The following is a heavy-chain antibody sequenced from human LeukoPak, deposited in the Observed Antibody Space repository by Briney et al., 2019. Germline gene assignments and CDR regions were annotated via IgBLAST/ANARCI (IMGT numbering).Heavy chain of an antibody. CDR2: ISYDGSNK. J-gene: IGHJ5*02. D-gene: IGHD2-21*02. V-gene: IGHV3-30-3*01. CDR1: GFTFSSYA. Sequence: GRSLRLSCAASGFTFSSYAMHWVRQAPGKGLEWVAVISYDGSNKYYADSVKGRFTISRDNSKNTLYLQMNSLRAEDTAVYYCARVMTAITNWFDPWGQGTLVTVSS. CDR3: ARVMTAITNWFDP.